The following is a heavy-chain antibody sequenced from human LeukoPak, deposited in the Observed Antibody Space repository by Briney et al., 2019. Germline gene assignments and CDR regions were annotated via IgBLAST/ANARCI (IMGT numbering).Heavy chain of an antibody. Sequence: ASVKVSCKASGGTFSSYAISWVRQAPGQGLEWMGGIIPIFGTANYAQKFQGRVTITADESTSTAYMELSSLRSEDTAVYYCARDIVVVPAAIRYFDLWGRGTLVTVSS. CDR2: IIPIFGTA. J-gene: IGHJ2*01. D-gene: IGHD2-2*01. CDR1: GGTFSSYA. CDR3: ARDIVVVPAAIRYFDL. V-gene: IGHV1-69*13.